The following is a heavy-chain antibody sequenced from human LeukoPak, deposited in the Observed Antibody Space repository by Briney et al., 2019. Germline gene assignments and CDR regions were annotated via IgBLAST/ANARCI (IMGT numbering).Heavy chain of an antibody. CDR3: AREVVVVVAAQNYGMDV. D-gene: IGHD2-15*01. J-gene: IGHJ6*02. CDR2: IYYSGST. CDR1: GGSIISSDYH. V-gene: IGHV4-30-4*08. Sequence: PSETLSLTCTVSGGSIISSDYHWGWVRQPPGKGLEWIGYIYYSGSTYYNPSLKSRVTISVDTSKNQFSLKLSSVTAADTAVYYCAREVVVVVAAQNYGMDVWAKGPRSPSP.